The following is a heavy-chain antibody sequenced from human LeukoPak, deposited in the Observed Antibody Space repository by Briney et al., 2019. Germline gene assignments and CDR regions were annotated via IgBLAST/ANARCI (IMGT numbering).Heavy chain of an antibody. V-gene: IGHV3-11*04. CDR3: ATAPTEDGDGSSPGY. Sequence: GGSLRLSCAASRFTFRDHFMSWLRQPPGKGLEYVSYISSSGSDTYYSDPVKGRFTVSRDNAKNSLFLQMHSLRAEDTAVYYCATAPTEDGDGSSPGYWGQGTLVTVSS. CDR2: ISSSGSDT. CDR1: RFTFRDHF. D-gene: IGHD4-17*01. J-gene: IGHJ4*02.